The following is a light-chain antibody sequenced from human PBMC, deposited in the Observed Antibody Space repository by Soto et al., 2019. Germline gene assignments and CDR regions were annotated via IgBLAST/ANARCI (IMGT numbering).Light chain of an antibody. Sequence: EIVMTQSPLSLSVTPGESASISCRSSEILQQVTGYNYVDWHLQRPGQSPTLLIYLASIRASVVADMFNGSGSGTNVTLNISRVEDNDVGVYYCMRAIKIQWTFGHGTTVAIK. CDR3: MRAIKIQWT. CDR1: EILQQVTGYNY. V-gene: IGKV2-28*01. J-gene: IGKJ1*01. CDR2: LAS.